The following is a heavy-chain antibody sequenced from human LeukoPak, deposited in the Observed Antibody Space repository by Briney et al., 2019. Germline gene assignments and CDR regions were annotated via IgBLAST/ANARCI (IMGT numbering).Heavy chain of an antibody. Sequence: ASVRVSCKTSGYTLRDYEINWVRQAPGLGLEWVAWIHANSGKAGSAQKFQGRVTLTRDTSTETAFMELSGLTSDDSATYFCARGHYGGNRYFDNWGQGTLVTVSS. CDR2: IHANSGKA. D-gene: IGHD4-23*01. V-gene: IGHV1-8*01. J-gene: IGHJ4*02. CDR3: ARGHYGGNRYFDN. CDR1: GYTLRDYE.